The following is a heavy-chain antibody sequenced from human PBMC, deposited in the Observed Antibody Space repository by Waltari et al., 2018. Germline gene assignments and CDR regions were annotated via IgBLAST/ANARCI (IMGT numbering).Heavy chain of an antibody. Sequence: EVQLVQSGAEVKKPGATVKISCKASGYTFIDYFMHWVQQAPGQGLEWVGRIDPEDGETGYAEKFQGRVTITADTSTDTSYLELSSLGSDDTAVYYCAPLPGGSGQTFDYWGQGTLLTVSS. CDR1: GYTFIDYF. J-gene: IGHJ4*02. D-gene: IGHD3-10*01. CDR3: APLPGGSGQTFDY. CDR2: IDPEDGET. V-gene: IGHV1-69-2*01.